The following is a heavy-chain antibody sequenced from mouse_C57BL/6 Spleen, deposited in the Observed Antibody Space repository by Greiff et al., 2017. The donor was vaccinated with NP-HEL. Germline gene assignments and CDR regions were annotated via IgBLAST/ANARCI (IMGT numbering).Heavy chain of an antibody. CDR1: GYTFTSYG. CDR3: ARVDYYGSSFSYAMDY. CDR2: IYPRSGNT. V-gene: IGHV1-81*01. J-gene: IGHJ4*01. D-gene: IGHD1-1*01. Sequence: VQLQESGAELARPGASVKLSCKASGYTFTSYGISWVKQRTGQGLEWIGEIYPRSGNTYYNEKFKGKATLTADKSSSTAYMELRSLTSEDSAVYFCARVDYYGSSFSYAMDYWGQGTSVTVSS.